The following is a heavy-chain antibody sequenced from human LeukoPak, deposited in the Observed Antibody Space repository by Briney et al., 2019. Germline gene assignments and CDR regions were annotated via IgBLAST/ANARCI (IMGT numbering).Heavy chain of an antibody. V-gene: IGHV3-21*01. D-gene: IGHD2-15*01. CDR1: GFTFSSYA. J-gene: IGHJ4*02. Sequence: GGSLRLSCAASGFTFSSYAMSWVRQAPGKGLEWVSSISSSSSYIYYADSVKGRFTISRDNAKNSLYLQMNSLRAEDTAVYYCARLYCSGGSCYFFDYWGQGTLVTVSS. CDR2: ISSSSSYI. CDR3: ARLYCSGGSCYFFDY.